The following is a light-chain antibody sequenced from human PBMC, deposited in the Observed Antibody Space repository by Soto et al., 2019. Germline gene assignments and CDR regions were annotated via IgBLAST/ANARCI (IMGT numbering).Light chain of an antibody. Sequence: DIQMTQSPSTLSASVGDRVTITCRASQTVNTWLAWYQQKPGKAPKLLIYAASNLQSGVPSRFSGSGSGTNFTLSLNSLQPEDFATYYCQQGYSNPWTFGQGTKVEIK. CDR1: QTVNTW. CDR2: AAS. CDR3: QQGYSNPWT. J-gene: IGKJ1*01. V-gene: IGKV1-5*01.